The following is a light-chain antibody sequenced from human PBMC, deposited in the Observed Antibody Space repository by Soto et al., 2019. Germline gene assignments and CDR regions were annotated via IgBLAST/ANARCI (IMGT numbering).Light chain of an antibody. CDR3: QQYNNWPRT. Sequence: EIVLTQSPGTLSLSPGERATLSCRASQSVSSSYLAWYQQKPGQAPRLLIYGASSRATGVPARFSGSGSGTEFTFTISSLQSEDFAVYYCQQYNNWPRTFGQVTKV. J-gene: IGKJ1*01. CDR2: GAS. CDR1: QSVSSSY. V-gene: IGKV3-15*01.